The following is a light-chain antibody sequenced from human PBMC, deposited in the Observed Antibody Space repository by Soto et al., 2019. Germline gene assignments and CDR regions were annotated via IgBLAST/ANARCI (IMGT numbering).Light chain of an antibody. CDR3: SSYTTSAPYV. Sequence: QSVLTQPPSASGTPGQRVTISCSGSGTNIGINTVNWYQQLPGTAPKLLIYNNNQRSSGVSDRFSGSKSGASASLAISGLHSEDEADYYCSSYTTSAPYVFGSGTKVTVL. J-gene: IGLJ1*01. V-gene: IGLV1-44*01. CDR2: NNN. CDR1: GTNIGINT.